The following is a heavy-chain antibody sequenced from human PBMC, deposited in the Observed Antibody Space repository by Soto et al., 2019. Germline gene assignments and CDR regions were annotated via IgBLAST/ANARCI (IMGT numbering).Heavy chain of an antibody. V-gene: IGHV1-18*01. Sequence: ASVKVSCKASGYTFTSYGISWVRQAPGQGLEWMGWISAYNGNTNYAQKLQGRVTMTTDTSTSTAYMELRSLRSDDTAVYYCARVGSEKSIAARLGFDYWGQGTLVTVSS. CDR2: ISAYNGNT. J-gene: IGHJ4*02. D-gene: IGHD6-6*01. CDR1: GYTFTSYG. CDR3: ARVGSEKSIAARLGFDY.